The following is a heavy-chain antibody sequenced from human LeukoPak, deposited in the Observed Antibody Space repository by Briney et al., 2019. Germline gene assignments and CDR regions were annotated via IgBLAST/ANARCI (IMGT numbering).Heavy chain of an antibody. Sequence: GGSLRLSCAATEFTFSDHYMDWVRQAPGKGLEWIARTRNKANSYTTEYAASVKGRFTISRDDSKNSLYLQMISLKTEDTAVYYCARWDSAVTGYYWGQGTLVTVSS. CDR2: TRNKANSYTT. CDR3: ARWDSAVTGYY. J-gene: IGHJ4*02. CDR1: EFTFSDHY. V-gene: IGHV3-72*01. D-gene: IGHD3-9*01.